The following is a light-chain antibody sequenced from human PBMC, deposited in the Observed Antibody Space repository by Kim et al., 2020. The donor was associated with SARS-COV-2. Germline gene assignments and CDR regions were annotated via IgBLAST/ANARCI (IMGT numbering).Light chain of an antibody. J-gene: IGKJ4*01. V-gene: IGKV1-9*01. CDR1: QGIGTS. CDR3: QQHNSYPLT. Sequence: IQLTQSPSSLSASVGDRVTITCRASQGIGTSLAWYQQEPGKAPKLLIFAASTLQSGVPSRFSGSGSGTDFTLTISCLQPEDFATYYCQQHNSYPLTFGGGTKVDIK. CDR2: AAS.